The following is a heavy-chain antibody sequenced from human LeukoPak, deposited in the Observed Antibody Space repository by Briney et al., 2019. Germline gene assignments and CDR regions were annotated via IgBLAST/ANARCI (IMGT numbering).Heavy chain of an antibody. J-gene: IGHJ4*02. V-gene: IGHV3-23*01. D-gene: IGHD4-17*01. Sequence: PGGSLRLSCAASGFTFSDYAMSWVRQAPGKGLEWVSVISGSGGSTYYADSVKGRFTISRDNSKNTLYLQMNSLRAEDTAVYYCAKFAYYGDYEEFDYWGQGTLVTVSS. CDR1: GFTFSDYA. CDR3: AKFAYYGDYEEFDY. CDR2: ISGSGGST.